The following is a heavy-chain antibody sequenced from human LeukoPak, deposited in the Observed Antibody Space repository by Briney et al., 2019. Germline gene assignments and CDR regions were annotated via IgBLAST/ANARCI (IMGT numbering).Heavy chain of an antibody. J-gene: IGHJ4*02. Sequence: GGSLRLSCAASGFTVSSNYMSWVRQAPGKGLEWVSVIYSDGSTKYADSVKGRFTISRDNSKNTLSLQMNSLRAEDTAVYYCARKSTEGWCFDYWGQGTLVTVSS. CDR3: ARKSTEGWCFDY. D-gene: IGHD6-19*01. CDR2: IYSDGST. CDR1: GFTVSSNY. V-gene: IGHV3-53*01.